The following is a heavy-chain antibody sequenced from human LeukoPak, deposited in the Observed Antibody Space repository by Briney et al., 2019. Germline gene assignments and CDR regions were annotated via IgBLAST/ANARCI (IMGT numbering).Heavy chain of an antibody. D-gene: IGHD3-10*01. V-gene: IGHV4-4*07. CDR3: AREGNDDLWFGEFRNENYFDY. CDR2: IYTSGST. J-gene: IGHJ4*02. CDR1: GGSISSYY. Sequence: PSETLSLTCTVSGGSISSYYWSWIRQPAGKGLEWIGRIYTSGSTNYNPSLKSRVTMSVDTSKNQFSLKLSSVTAADTAVYYCAREGNDDLWFGEFRNENYFDYWGQGTLVTVSS.